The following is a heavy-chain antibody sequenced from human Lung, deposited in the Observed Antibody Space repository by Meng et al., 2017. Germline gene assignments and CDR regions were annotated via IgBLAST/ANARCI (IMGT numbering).Heavy chain of an antibody. Sequence: QVQLVESGAEVKKPGASVKVSCKASGYTFPDYWLHWVRRAPGQGLEWMGRINPKSGDTHYAQRFQGRVTMTGDTSISIAYMELSGLRSDDTAMYYCARDEDISAAGKLFGDYWGQGTLVTVSS. CDR3: ARDEDISAAGKLFGDY. D-gene: IGHD6-13*01. V-gene: IGHV1-2*06. CDR2: INPKSGDT. J-gene: IGHJ4*02. CDR1: GYTFPDYW.